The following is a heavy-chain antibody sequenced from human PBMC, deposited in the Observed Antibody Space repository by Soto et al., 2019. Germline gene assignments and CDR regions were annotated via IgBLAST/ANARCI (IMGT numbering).Heavy chain of an antibody. CDR2: NSAYNGNT. Sequence: QVQLVQSGAEVKKPGASVKVSCKASGYTFTNYGISWVRQAPGQGLEWMGWNSAYNGNTNYAQKLQGRVTMTTDTSTSTAYMELRSLRSDDTAVYYCARRQWLVGAYYYGMDVWGQGTTVTVSS. CDR3: ARRQWLVGAYYYGMDV. CDR1: GYTFTNYG. D-gene: IGHD6-19*01. V-gene: IGHV1-18*01. J-gene: IGHJ6*02.